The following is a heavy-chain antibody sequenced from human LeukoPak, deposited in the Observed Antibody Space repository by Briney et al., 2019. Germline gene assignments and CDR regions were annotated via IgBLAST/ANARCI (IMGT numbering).Heavy chain of an antibody. CDR1: GGSISSGTYY. CDR3: ARNTSDSGTSYFDY. D-gene: IGHD1-26*01. CDR2: IYYSGST. J-gene: IGHJ4*02. Sequence: SETLSLTCTVSGGSISSGTYYWGWIRQPPGKGLEWIGSIYYSGSTSYNPSLKSRVTISVDTSKNQFSLKLDSVTAADTAVYYCARNTSDSGTSYFDYWGQGTLVTVSS. V-gene: IGHV4-39*01.